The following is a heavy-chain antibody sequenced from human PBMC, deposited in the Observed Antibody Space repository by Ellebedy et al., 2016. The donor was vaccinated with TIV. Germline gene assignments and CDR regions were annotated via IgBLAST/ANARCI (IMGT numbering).Heavy chain of an antibody. CDR1: GYTFTSYG. Sequence: AASVKVSCKASGYTFTSYGLSWVRQAPGQGLEWMGWISAYNGNTNYAQELQGRVTMTTDTSTSTAYMELRSLRSDDTAVYYCARDRSIILTGSDPDYWGQGTLVTVSS. J-gene: IGHJ4*02. CDR2: ISAYNGNT. CDR3: ARDRSIILTGSDPDY. V-gene: IGHV1-18*04. D-gene: IGHD3-9*01.